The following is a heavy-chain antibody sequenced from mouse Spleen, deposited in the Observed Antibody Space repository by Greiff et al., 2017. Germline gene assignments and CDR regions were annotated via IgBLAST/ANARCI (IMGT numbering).Heavy chain of an antibody. D-gene: IGHD4-1*01. V-gene: IGHV3-6*01. J-gene: IGHJ2*01. CDR2: ISYDGSN. CDR1: GYSITSGYY. CDR3: ARDGGANWDHYFDY. Sequence: VQLKESGPGLVKPSQSLSLTCSVTGYSITSGYYWNWIRQFPGNKLEWMGYISYDGSNNYNPSLKNRISITRDTSKNQFFLKLNSVTTEDTATYYCARDGGANWDHYFDYWGQGTTLTVSS.